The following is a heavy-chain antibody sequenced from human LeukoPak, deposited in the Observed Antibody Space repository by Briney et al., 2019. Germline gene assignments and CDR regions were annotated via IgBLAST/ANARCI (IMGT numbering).Heavy chain of an antibody. CDR1: GFTFTSYA. V-gene: IGHV3-23*01. D-gene: IGHD5-12*01. CDR2: IIISVGTT. CDR3: AKALGSIVVTTTDY. J-gene: IGHJ4*02. Sequence: GGSLRLSSAASGFTFTSYAMSWVRQAPGKGLEWVSAIIISVGTTYYADSVQGRFTISRDNSKNTLYMQLHSLRAEDTAVYYCAKALGSIVVTTTDYWGQGTLVTVSS.